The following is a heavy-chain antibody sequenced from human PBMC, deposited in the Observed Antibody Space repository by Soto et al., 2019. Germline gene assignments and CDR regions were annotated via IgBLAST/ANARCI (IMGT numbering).Heavy chain of an antibody. CDR1: GGTFSSYT. CDR3: AREVSGYYYGSGSYYRLEY. V-gene: IGHV1-69*04. Sequence: SVKVSCKSSGGTFSSYTISWVRQAPGQGLEWMGRIIPILGIANYAQKFQGRVTITADKSTSTAYMELSSLRSEDTAVYYCAREVSGYYYGSGSYYRLEYWGQGTLVTVSS. D-gene: IGHD3-10*01. CDR2: IIPILGIA. J-gene: IGHJ4*02.